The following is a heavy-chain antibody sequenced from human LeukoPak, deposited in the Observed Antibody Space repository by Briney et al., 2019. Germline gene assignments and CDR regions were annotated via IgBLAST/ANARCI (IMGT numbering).Heavy chain of an antibody. D-gene: IGHD3-10*01. CDR3: AKDLVTGSLDY. J-gene: IGHJ4*02. CDR2: ISGSGGST. V-gene: IGHV3-23*01. Sequence: GGSLRLSCAASGFTFSSYTMTWVRQAPGKGLEWVSSISGSGGSTYYADSVKGRFTISRDNSKNTLYLQMNSLRAEDTAVYYCAKDLVTGSLDYWGQGTLVTVSS. CDR1: GFTFSSYT.